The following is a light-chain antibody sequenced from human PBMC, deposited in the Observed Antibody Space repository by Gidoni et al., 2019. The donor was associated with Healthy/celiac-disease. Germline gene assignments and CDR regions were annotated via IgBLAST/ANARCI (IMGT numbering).Light chain of an antibody. J-gene: IGKJ2*01. CDR3: QQYNNWPQT. V-gene: IGKV3-15*01. CDR1: QRESSN. CDR2: GAS. Sequence: ILMTHSPATLSGSPGERATLSCRASQRESSNLAWYQKKPGQAPRLLIYGASTRATGIPARFSGSGSGTEFTLTISSLQSEDFAVYYCQQYNNWPQTFGQGTKLEIK.